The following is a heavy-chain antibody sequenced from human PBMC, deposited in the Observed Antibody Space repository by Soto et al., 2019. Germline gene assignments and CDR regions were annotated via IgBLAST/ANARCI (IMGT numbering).Heavy chain of an antibody. Sequence: QLQLQESGPGLLKPSETLSLTCTVSGDSISTSNYYWSWIRQSPGKGLEWIGSVFYSESSYYNPSLKSRVTISVDASRNQFSLRVNSVTAADTAVYYCASRKREEICSSGNCYFTYWGQGTLVTVSS. CDR1: GDSISTSNYY. CDR3: ASRKREEICSSGNCYFTY. CDR2: VFYSESS. J-gene: IGHJ4*02. V-gene: IGHV4-39*01. D-gene: IGHD2-2*01.